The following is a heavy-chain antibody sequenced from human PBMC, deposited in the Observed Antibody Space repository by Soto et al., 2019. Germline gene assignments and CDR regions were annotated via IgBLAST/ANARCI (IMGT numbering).Heavy chain of an antibody. CDR2: IYYSGST. Sequence: SETLSLTCTVSGGSISSYYWSWIRQPPGMGLEWIGYIYYSGSTYYNPSLKSRVTISVDTSKNQFSLKLSSVTAADTAVYYCARLGTATYYGMDVWGQGTTVTVSS. CDR3: ARLGTATYYGMDV. D-gene: IGHD5-18*01. J-gene: IGHJ6*02. V-gene: IGHV4-59*04. CDR1: GGSISSYY.